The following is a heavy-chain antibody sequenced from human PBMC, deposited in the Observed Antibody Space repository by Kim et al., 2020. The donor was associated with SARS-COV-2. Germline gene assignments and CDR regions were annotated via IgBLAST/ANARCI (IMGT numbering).Heavy chain of an antibody. D-gene: IGHD1-1*01. J-gene: IGHJ4*02. V-gene: IGHV4-59*08. CDR1: GGSISSYY. CDR2: FYYSGST. CDR3: ARRGENWNDAFDY. Sequence: SETLSLTCNVSGGSISSYYWNWIRQPPGKGLEWIGFFYYSGSTDYNPSLKRRVTISVDTSKNQFSLRLSSVTAADTAVDYCARRGENWNDAFDYWGQGTLVTVSS.